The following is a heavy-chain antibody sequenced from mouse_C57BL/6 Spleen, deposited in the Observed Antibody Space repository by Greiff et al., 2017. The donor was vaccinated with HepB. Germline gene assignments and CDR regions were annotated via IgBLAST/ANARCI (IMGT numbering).Heavy chain of an antibody. CDR2: ISSGSSTI. Sequence: EVKVVESGGGLVKPGGSLKLSCAASGFTFSDYGMHWVRQAPEKGLEWVAYISSGSSTIYYADTVKGRFTISRDNAKNTLFLQMTSLRSEDTAMYYCARGGISGYWAMDYWGQGTSVTVSS. V-gene: IGHV5-17*01. CDR3: ARGGISGYWAMDY. J-gene: IGHJ4*01. CDR1: GFTFSDYG. D-gene: IGHD3-2*02.